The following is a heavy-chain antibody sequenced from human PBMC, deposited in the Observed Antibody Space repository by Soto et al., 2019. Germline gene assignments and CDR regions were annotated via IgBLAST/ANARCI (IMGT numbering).Heavy chain of an antibody. Sequence: SETLSLTCTVSGGSISSSSYYWGWIRQPPGKGLEWIGSIYYSGSTYYNPSLKSRVTISVDTSKNQFSLKLSSVTAADTAVYYCASSGWYWFDPWGQGTLVTVSS. J-gene: IGHJ5*02. D-gene: IGHD6-19*01. CDR3: ASSGWYWFDP. CDR1: GGSISSSSYY. V-gene: IGHV4-39*01. CDR2: IYYSGST.